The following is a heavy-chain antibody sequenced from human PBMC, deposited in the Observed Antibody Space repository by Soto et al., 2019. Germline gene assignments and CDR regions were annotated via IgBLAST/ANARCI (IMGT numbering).Heavy chain of an antibody. CDR2: ISWNSGSI. D-gene: IGHD4-17*01. Sequence: EVQLVESGGGLVQPGRCLRLSCAASGFTFDDYAMHWVRQAPGKGLEWVSGISWNSGSIGYADSVKGRFIISRDNAKNSLYLHMNSLSAEDTALYYSAKDIDYGDPSDAFDIWGQGTMVTVSS. V-gene: IGHV3-9*01. CDR3: AKDIDYGDPSDAFDI. CDR1: GFTFDDYA. J-gene: IGHJ3*02.